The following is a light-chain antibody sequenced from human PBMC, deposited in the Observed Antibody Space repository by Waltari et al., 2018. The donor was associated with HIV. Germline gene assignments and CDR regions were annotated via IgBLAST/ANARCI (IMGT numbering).Light chain of an antibody. Sequence: DIQMTQSPLSLSASVGDRVILTCRASRNIHKFLNWFQQKPGKAPELLILAASTLHSGVSSRFSGSGSGTDFTLTINSLQREDFATYYCLQTYNTPLTFGPGTKLDF. CDR2: AAS. J-gene: IGKJ3*01. V-gene: IGKV1-39*01. CDR1: RNIHKF. CDR3: LQTYNTPLT.